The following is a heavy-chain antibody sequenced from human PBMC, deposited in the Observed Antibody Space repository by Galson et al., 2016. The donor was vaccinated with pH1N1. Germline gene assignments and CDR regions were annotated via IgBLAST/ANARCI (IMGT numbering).Heavy chain of an antibody. CDR2: IFYSGST. CDR3: ARVPRGEQLYYFDY. V-gene: IGHV4-31*03. D-gene: IGHD3-16*01. Sequence: TLSLTCTVSGGSISSGADYWSWIRQHPGKGLEWIGYIFYSGSTYYNPSLKSRVTISVDTSKNQFSLKLSSVTAADTAVYYCARVPRGEQLYYFDYRGQGTLVTVSS. CDR1: GGSISSGADY. J-gene: IGHJ4*02.